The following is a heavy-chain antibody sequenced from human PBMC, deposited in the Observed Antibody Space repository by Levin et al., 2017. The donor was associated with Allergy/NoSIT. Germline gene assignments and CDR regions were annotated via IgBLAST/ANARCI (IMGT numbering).Heavy chain of an antibody. V-gene: IGHV3-23*01. CDR3: AKDGWGNYDILTGYYLYGGFDI. Sequence: GGSLRLSCAASGFTFSSYAMSWVRQAPGKGLEWVSAISGSGGSTYYADSVKGRFTISRDNSKNTLYLQMNSLRAEDTAVYYCAKDGWGNYDILTGYYLYGGFDIWGQGTMVTVSS. J-gene: IGHJ3*02. CDR2: ISGSGGST. CDR1: GFTFSSYA. D-gene: IGHD3-9*01.